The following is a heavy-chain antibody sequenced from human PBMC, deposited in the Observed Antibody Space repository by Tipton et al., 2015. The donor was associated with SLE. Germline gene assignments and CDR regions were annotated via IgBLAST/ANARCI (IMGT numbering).Heavy chain of an antibody. CDR1: GGSFTGYS. CDR3: ARRSLLAVPK. CDR2: IGHDGTP. J-gene: IGHJ4*02. Sequence: TLSLTCALSGGSFTGYSWNWIRQTPGKGLEWIGAIGHDGTPTYNPSLKSRATISADTSKNLFSLKLSSVTAADMAVYYCARRSLLAVPKWGQGTLVTVSS. D-gene: IGHD6-19*01. V-gene: IGHV4-34*01.